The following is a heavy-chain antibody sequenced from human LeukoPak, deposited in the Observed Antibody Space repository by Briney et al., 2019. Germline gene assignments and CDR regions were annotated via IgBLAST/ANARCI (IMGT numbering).Heavy chain of an antibody. Sequence: GASVKVSCKASGYSFTSQYMHWLRQAPGQGREWMGWINPNNGYKKYAPSFLGRVIMTRDTSTTTAYMELSSLRSDDTAVYFCASYPRSVSTPPFDYWGEGTVVTVPS. CDR2: INPNNGYK. CDR1: GYSFTSQY. CDR3: ASYPRSVSTPPFDY. D-gene: IGHD3-3*02. J-gene: IGHJ4*02. V-gene: IGHV1-2*02.